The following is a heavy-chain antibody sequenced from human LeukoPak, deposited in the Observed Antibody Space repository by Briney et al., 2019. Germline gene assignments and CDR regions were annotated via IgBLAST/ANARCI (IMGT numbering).Heavy chain of an antibody. J-gene: IGHJ6*03. CDR1: GASISSYY. V-gene: IGHV4-59*12. CDR2: SYYSGST. Sequence: SETLSLTCTVSGASISSYYWSWVRQPPGKGLEWIGYSYYSGSTNYNPSLKSRVTMSVDTSKNQFSLKLSSVTAADTAVYYCARVEMSSTTNYYYYMDVWGKGTTVTVSS. D-gene: IGHD2-2*01. CDR3: ARVEMSSTTNYYYYMDV.